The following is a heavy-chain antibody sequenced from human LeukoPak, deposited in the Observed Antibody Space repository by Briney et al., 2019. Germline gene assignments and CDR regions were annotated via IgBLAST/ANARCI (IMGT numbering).Heavy chain of an antibody. CDR2: ISGSGGST. J-gene: IGHJ6*02. Sequence: PGGSLRLSCAASGFTFSSYAMSWVRQAPAKGLECLSAISGSGGSTYYADSVKGRFAISRDNSKNTLYLQVNSLRAEDTAVYFCAKSGEFLSSYYYYGMDVWGQGTTVTVSS. V-gene: IGHV3-23*01. D-gene: IGHD3-10*01. CDR3: AKSGEFLSSYYYYGMDV. CDR1: GFTFSSYA.